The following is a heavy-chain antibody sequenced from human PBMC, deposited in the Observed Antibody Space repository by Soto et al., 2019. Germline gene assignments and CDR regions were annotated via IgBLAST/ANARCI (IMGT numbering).Heavy chain of an antibody. CDR3: ARDSVAATGTLYYYYYGMDV. CDR1: GGSISSYY. CDR2: IYTSGST. D-gene: IGHD6-19*01. J-gene: IGHJ6*02. Sequence: SETLSLTCTVSGGSISSYYWSWIRQPAGKGLEWIGRIYTSGSTNYNPSLKSRVTMSVDTSKNQFSLKLSSVTAADTAVYYCARDSVAATGTLYYYYYGMDVWGQGTTVTVS. V-gene: IGHV4-4*07.